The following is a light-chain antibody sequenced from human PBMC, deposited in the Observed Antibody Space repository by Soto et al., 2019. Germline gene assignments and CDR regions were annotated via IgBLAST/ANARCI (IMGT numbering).Light chain of an antibody. Sequence: DIVMTQSPDSLAVSLGERATINCKSSQSVLYSSNNKNYLAWYQQRPGQPPKLLIYWASTRESGVPDRFSGSGAGTDFTLTITSRQAEDVADYYCQQDESTPPTFGQGTKLEIK. CDR3: QQDESTPPT. CDR2: WAS. V-gene: IGKV4-1*01. CDR1: QSVLYSSNNKNY. J-gene: IGKJ2*01.